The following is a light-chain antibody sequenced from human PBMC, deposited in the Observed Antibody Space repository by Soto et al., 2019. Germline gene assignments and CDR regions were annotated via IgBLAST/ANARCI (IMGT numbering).Light chain of an antibody. CDR2: GAS. V-gene: IGKV3-15*01. CDR3: QQYNYVWT. Sequence: EIVMTQSRSTLSVSPGERATLSCRASQSVFSNLAWYRQKPGQAPRLLIYGASTRAAGIPARFSGSGSGTEFTLTISSLQSEDFAVYYCQQYNYVWTFGQGTKVEIK. CDR1: QSVFSN. J-gene: IGKJ1*01.